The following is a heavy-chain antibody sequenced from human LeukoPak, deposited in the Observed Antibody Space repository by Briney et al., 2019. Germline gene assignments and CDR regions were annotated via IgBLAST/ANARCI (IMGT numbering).Heavy chain of an antibody. V-gene: IGHV1-46*01. CDR3: ARWGYYYDSSGYYYAPEIYYGMDV. J-gene: IGHJ6*02. D-gene: IGHD3-22*01. Sequence: ASVKVSCKASGYTFPSYFMHWVRQAPGQGLEWMGIINPTGGSTTYAQKFQGRVTMTRDTSTSTVYMELSSLRSEDTAVYYCARWGYYYDSSGYYYAPEIYYGMDVWGQGTTVTVSS. CDR2: INPTGGST. CDR1: GYTFPSYF.